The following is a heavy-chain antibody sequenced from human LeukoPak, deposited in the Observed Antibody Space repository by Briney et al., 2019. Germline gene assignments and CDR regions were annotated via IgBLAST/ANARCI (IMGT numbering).Heavy chain of an antibody. J-gene: IGHJ4*02. Sequence: GGSLRLSCLASGFTFSDYYMSWVRQAPGKGLEWISYMSSRGYPTYYAESVKGRFTISRDNAKNTLYLQMHNLRIDDTAVYFCARVGIALTSPFDYWDLGTLVAVSS. V-gene: IGHV3-11*01. D-gene: IGHD1-1*01. CDR1: GFTFSDYY. CDR2: MSSRGYPT. CDR3: ARVGIALTSPFDY.